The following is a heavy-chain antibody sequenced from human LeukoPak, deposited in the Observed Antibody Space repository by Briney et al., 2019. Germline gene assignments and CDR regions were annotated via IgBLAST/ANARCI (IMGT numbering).Heavy chain of an antibody. CDR3: ARPMGFWSGPLGFYYMDV. Sequence: SETLSLTCTVSGGSISSSSYYWGWIRQPPGKGLEWIGSIYYSGSTYYNPSLKSRVTISVDTSKNQFSLKLSSVTAADTAVYYCARPMGFWSGPLGFYYMDVWGKGTTVTVSS. V-gene: IGHV4-39*01. CDR1: GGSISSSSYY. CDR2: IYYSGST. J-gene: IGHJ6*03. D-gene: IGHD3-3*01.